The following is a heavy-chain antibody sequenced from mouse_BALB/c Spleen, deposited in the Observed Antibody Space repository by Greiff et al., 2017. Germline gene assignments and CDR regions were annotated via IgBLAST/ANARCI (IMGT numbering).Heavy chain of an antibody. Sequence: EVQGVESGGDLVKPGGSLKLSCAASGFTFSSYGMSWVRQTPDKRLEWVATISSGGSYTYYPDSVKGRFTISRDNAKNTLYLQMSSLKSEDTAMYYCARHDYYDYFDYWGQGTTLTVSS. CDR1: GFTFSSYG. D-gene: IGHD2-1*01. CDR2: ISSGGSYT. V-gene: IGHV5-6*01. CDR3: ARHDYYDYFDY. J-gene: IGHJ2*01.